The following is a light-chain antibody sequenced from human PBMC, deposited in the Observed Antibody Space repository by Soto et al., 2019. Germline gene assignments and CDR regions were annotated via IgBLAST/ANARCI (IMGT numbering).Light chain of an antibody. Sequence: EIVLTQSPGTLSLSPGERATLSCRASQSVSSSYLAWYQQKPGQAPRLLIYGASSRATGIPDRFSGSGSGTDSTLTISRLEPEDYAVYYCQQYGSSPWTLGQGTKVEIK. J-gene: IGKJ1*01. CDR1: QSVSSSY. CDR3: QQYGSSPWT. V-gene: IGKV3-20*01. CDR2: GAS.